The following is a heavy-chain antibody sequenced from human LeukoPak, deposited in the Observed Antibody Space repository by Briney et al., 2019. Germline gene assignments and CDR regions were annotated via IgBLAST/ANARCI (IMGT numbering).Heavy chain of an antibody. CDR3: AKESYGDYLPAEYYYGMDV. Sequence: GGSLRLSCAASGFTFSSYAMSWVRQAPGKGLEWVSAISGSGGSTYYADSVKGRFTISRDNSKNTLYLQMNSLRAEDTAVYYCAKESYGDYLPAEYYYGMDVWGQGTTVTVSS. V-gene: IGHV3-23*01. CDR2: ISGSGGST. CDR1: GFTFSSYA. J-gene: IGHJ6*02. D-gene: IGHD4-17*01.